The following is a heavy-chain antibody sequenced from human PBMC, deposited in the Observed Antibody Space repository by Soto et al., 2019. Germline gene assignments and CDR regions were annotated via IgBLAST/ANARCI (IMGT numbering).Heavy chain of an antibody. CDR1: GYTLTELS. J-gene: IGHJ4*02. V-gene: IGHV1-24*01. CDR2: FDPEDGET. Sequence: ASVKVSCKVSGYTLTELSMHWVRQAPGKGLEWMGGFDPEDGETSYAQKFQGRVTMTEDTSTDTAYMELSSLRSEDTAVYYCATGPNYDFWSGYPNFDYWGQGTLVTVSS. CDR3: ATGPNYDFWSGYPNFDY. D-gene: IGHD3-3*01.